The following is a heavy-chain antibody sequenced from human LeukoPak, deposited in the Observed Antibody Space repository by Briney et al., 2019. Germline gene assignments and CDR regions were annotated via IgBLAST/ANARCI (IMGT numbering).Heavy chain of an antibody. CDR3: TRDEASTGWLRIIALYYFDY. CDR2: IRSKAYGGTT. CDR1: GFTFGDYA. Sequence: PGGSLRLSCTASGFTFGDYAMSWFRQAPGKGLEWVGFIRSKAYGGTTEYAASVKGRFTISRDDSKSTAYLQMNSLKTEDTAVYYCTRDEASTGWLRIIALYYFDYWGQGTLVTVSS. V-gene: IGHV3-49*03. J-gene: IGHJ4*02. D-gene: IGHD5-12*01.